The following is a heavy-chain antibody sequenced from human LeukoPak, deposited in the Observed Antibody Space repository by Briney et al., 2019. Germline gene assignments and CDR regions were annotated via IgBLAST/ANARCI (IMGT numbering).Heavy chain of an antibody. D-gene: IGHD2-2*01. CDR1: GGSISSSSYY. Sequence: PSETLSLTCTVSGGSISSSSYYWGWIRQPPGKGLEWIGSIYYSGSTYYNPSLKRRVTISVDTSKNQFSLKLSSVTAADTAVYYCARHCSSTSCSYYYYYGMDVWGQGTTVTVSS. V-gene: IGHV4-39*01. CDR2: IYYSGST. CDR3: ARHCSSTSCSYYYYYGMDV. J-gene: IGHJ6*02.